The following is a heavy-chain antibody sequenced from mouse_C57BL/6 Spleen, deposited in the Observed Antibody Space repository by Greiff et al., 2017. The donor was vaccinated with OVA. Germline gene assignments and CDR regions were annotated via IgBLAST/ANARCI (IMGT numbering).Heavy chain of an antibody. CDR3: ASTVVATGYFDY. CDR1: GYAFSSSW. Sequence: VQRVESGPELVKPGASVKISCKASGYAFSSSWMNWVKQRPGKGLEWIGRIYPGDGDTNYNGKFKGKATLTADKSSSTAYMQLSSLTSEDSAVYFCASTVVATGYFDYWGQGTTLTVSS. D-gene: IGHD1-1*01. J-gene: IGHJ2*01. CDR2: IYPGDGDT. V-gene: IGHV1-82*01.